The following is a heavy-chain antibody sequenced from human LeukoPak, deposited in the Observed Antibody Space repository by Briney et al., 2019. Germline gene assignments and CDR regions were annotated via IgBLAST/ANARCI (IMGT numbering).Heavy chain of an antibody. CDR1: GFTFSSCA. CDR2: ISGSGGST. Sequence: GGSLRLSCAASGFTFSSCAMSWVRQAPGKGLEWVSAISGSGGSTYYADSVKGRFTISRDNSKNTLYLQMNSLRAEDTAVYYCAKDYLYGSSWHFFDYWGQGTLVTVSS. V-gene: IGHV3-23*01. CDR3: AKDYLYGSSWHFFDY. J-gene: IGHJ4*02. D-gene: IGHD6-13*01.